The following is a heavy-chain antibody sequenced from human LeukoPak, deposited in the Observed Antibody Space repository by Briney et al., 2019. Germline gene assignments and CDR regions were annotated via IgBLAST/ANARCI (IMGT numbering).Heavy chain of an antibody. Sequence: ASVKVSRKASGYTFTGYYMHWVRQAPGQGLEWMGIINPSGGSTSYAQKFQGRVTMTRNTSTSTVYMELSSLRSEDTAVYYCARDHTGTAAGTGLYYFDYWGQGTLVTVSS. CDR3: ARDHTGTAAGTGLYYFDY. J-gene: IGHJ4*02. V-gene: IGHV1-46*01. CDR1: GYTFTGYY. D-gene: IGHD6-13*01. CDR2: INPSGGST.